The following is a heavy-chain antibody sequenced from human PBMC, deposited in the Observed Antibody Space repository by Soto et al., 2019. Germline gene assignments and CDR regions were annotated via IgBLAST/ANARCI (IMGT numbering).Heavy chain of an antibody. Sequence: ETLSLTCTGSGGSISSSSYYWGWIRQPPGKGLEWIGSIYYSGSTYYNPSLKSRVTISVDTSKNQFSLKLSSVTAADTAVYYCARIGILAYYDILTGPPVYYGMDVWGQGTTVTVSS. CDR1: GGSISSSSYY. CDR2: IYYSGST. V-gene: IGHV4-39*01. D-gene: IGHD3-9*01. J-gene: IGHJ6*02. CDR3: ARIGILAYYDILTGPPVYYGMDV.